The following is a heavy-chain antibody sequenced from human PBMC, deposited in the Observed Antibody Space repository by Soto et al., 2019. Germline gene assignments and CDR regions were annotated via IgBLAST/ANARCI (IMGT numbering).Heavy chain of an antibody. J-gene: IGHJ4*02. CDR2: ISYDGSNK. CDR3: AVLRFLEWSEDY. CDR1: GFTFSSYA. Sequence: GGSLRLSCAASGFTFSSYAMHWVRQAPGKGLEWVAVISYDGSNKYYADSVKGRFTISRDNSKNTLYLQMNSLRAEDTAVYYCAVLRFLEWSEDYWGQGTLVTVSS. V-gene: IGHV3-30-3*01. D-gene: IGHD3-3*01.